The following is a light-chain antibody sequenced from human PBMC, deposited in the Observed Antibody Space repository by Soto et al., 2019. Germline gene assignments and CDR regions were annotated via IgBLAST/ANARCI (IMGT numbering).Light chain of an antibody. J-gene: IGKJ2*01. CDR1: QSVSSSY. CDR3: QQYGSSPPTT. CDR2: GAS. Sequence: EIVLTQSPGTLSLSPGERATLSCRASQSVSSSYLAWYQQKPGQAPRLLIYGASSRATGIPDRFSGSGSGTYFTLTISRREPEDFAVYYCQQYGSSPPTTFGQGTKLEIK. V-gene: IGKV3-20*01.